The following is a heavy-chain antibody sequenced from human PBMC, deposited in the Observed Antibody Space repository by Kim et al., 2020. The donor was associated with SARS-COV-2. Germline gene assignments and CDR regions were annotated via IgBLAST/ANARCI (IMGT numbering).Heavy chain of an antibody. D-gene: IGHD3-9*01. CDR2: IYYSGST. CDR1: GGSISSSSYY. Sequence: SETLSLTCTVSGGSISSSSYYWGWIRQPPGKGLEWIGSIYYSGSTYYNPSLKSRVTISVDTSKNQFSLKLSSVTAADTAVYYCARVQYFDWLFGWYFDLWGRGPWSLSPQ. CDR3: ARVQYFDWLFGWYFDL. J-gene: IGHJ2*01. V-gene: IGHV4-39*07.